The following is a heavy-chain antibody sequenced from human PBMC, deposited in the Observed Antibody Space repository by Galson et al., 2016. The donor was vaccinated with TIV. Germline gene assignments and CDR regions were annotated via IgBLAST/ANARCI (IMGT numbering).Heavy chain of an antibody. V-gene: IGHV1-3*01. CDR2: VSGGSGNT. CDR3: ARFRRGESCSSVNGFDI. J-gene: IGHJ3*02. D-gene: IGHD2-21*01. CDR1: GYTFTKYA. Sequence: SVKVSCKASGYTFTKYALHWLRQAPGQRLEWMGWVSGGSGNTKYSQKFQGKVSLTRDSSANTAYMALSSLRSEDTAVYYCARFRRGESCSSVNGFDIWGQGTKVFVSS.